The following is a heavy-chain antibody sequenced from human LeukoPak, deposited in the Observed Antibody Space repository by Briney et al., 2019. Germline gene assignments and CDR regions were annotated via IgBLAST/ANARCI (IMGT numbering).Heavy chain of an antibody. J-gene: IGHJ3*02. CDR2: IIPNSGGT. CDR1: GYIFTGYY. Sequence: ASVKVSCKASGYIFTGYYMHWVRQAPGQGLEWMGWIIPNSGGTNYAQKLQGRVTMTTDTSTSTAYMELRRLRSDDTAVYYCARRNYDYVWGSYRGAFDIWGQGTMVTVSS. D-gene: IGHD3-16*02. CDR3: ARRNYDYVWGSYRGAFDI. V-gene: IGHV1-2*02.